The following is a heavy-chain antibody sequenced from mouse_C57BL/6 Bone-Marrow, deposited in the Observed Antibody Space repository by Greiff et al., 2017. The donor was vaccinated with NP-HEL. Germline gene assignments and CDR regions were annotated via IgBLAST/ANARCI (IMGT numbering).Heavy chain of an antibody. CDR1: GFTFSSYG. V-gene: IGHV5-6*01. D-gene: IGHD2-4*01. CDR2: ISSGGSYT. J-gene: IGHJ2*01. CDR3: ARLDDYDVRDD. Sequence: EVQGVESGGDLVKPGGSLKLSCAASGFTFSSYGMSWVRQTPDKRLEWVATISSGGSYTYYPDSVKGRFTISRDNAKNTLYLQLSSLKSEDTAMYYCARLDDYDVRDDWGQGTTLTVAS.